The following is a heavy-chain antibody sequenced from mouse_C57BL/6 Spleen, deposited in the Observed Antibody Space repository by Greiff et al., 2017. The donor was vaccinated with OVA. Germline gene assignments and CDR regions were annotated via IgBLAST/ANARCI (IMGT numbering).Heavy chain of an antibody. CDR1: GFTFSNYW. V-gene: IGHV6-3*01. D-gene: IGHD1-1*02. CDR3: TGGVVTY. J-gene: IGHJ3*01. Sequence: EVKVEESGGGLVQPGGSMKLSCVASGFTFSNYWMNWVRQSPEKGLEWVAQIRLKSDNYATHYAESVKGRFTISRDDSKSSVYLQMNNLRAEDTGIYYCTGGVVTYWGQGTLVTVSA. CDR2: IRLKSDNYAT.